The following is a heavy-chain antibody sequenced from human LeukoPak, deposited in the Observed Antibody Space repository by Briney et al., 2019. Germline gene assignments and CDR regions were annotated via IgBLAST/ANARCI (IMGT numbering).Heavy chain of an antibody. CDR2: FDPEDGET. Sequence: GASVKVSFKVSGYTLTELSMHWVRQAPGKGLEWMGGFDPEDGETIYAQKFQGRVTMTKDTSTDTAYMELSRLRSEDTAVYYCARGPILVRGVILADSVGGMDVWGQGTTVTVSS. CDR1: GYTLTELS. CDR3: ARGPILVRGVILADSVGGMDV. D-gene: IGHD3-10*01. V-gene: IGHV1-24*01. J-gene: IGHJ6*02.